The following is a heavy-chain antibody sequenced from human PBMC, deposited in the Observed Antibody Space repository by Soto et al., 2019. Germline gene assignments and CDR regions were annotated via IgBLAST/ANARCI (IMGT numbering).Heavy chain of an antibody. Sequence: QVQLVESGGGVVQPGRSLRLSCAASGFTFSSYAMHWVRQAPGKGLEWVAVISYDGSNKYYADSVKGRFTISRDNSKNTLYLQMNSLRAEDTAVYYCARDTITMSSLWGVGGMDVWGQGTTVTVSS. D-gene: IGHD3-10*02. CDR3: ARDTITMSSLWGVGGMDV. CDR2: ISYDGSNK. J-gene: IGHJ6*02. CDR1: GFTFSSYA. V-gene: IGHV3-30-3*01.